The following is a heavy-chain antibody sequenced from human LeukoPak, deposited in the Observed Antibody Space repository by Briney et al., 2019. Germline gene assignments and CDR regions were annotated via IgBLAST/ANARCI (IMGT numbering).Heavy chain of an antibody. CDR1: GYTFTSYG. CDR2: ISAYNGNT. CDR3: ARDLSKAYFDY. J-gene: IGHJ4*02. Sequence: ASVKVSCKASGYTFTSYGISWVRQAPGQGLEWMGWISAYNGNTNYAQKLQGRVTMTTDTSTSTVYMELRSLRSDDTAVYYCARDLSKAYFDYWGQGTLVTVSS. D-gene: IGHD3-3*02. V-gene: IGHV1-18*01.